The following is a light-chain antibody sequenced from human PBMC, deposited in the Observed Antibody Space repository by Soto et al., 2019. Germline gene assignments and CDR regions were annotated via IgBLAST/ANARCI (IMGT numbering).Light chain of an antibody. CDR3: AAWDDSLNGLV. J-gene: IGLJ2*01. CDR2: SSD. CDR1: SSNIGSNT. Sequence: QSVLTQPPSASGTPGQRVTISCTGSSSNIGSNTVNWYQQLPGTAPKLLIYSSDQRPSGVPDRFSGSKSGTSASLAISGLQSEEDADYYSAAWDDSLNGLVFGGGTKLTVL. V-gene: IGLV1-44*01.